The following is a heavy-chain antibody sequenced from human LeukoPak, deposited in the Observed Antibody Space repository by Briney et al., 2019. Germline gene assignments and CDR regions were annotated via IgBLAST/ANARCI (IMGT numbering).Heavy chain of an antibody. CDR2: ISYDGSNK. J-gene: IGHJ4*02. Sequence: GSLRLSCAASGFTFSSYAMHWVRQAPGKSLEWVAVISYDGSNKYYADSVKGRFTISRDNSKNTLYLQMNSLRAEDTAVYYCARSTYYYDSSGDSFDYWGQGTLVTVSS. CDR1: GFTFSSYA. CDR3: ARSTYYYDSSGDSFDY. D-gene: IGHD3-22*01. V-gene: IGHV3-30-3*01.